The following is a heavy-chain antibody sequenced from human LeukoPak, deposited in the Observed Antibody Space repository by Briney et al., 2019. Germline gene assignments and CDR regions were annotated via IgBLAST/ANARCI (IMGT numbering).Heavy chain of an antibody. V-gene: IGHV1-8*03. J-gene: IGHJ3*02. CDR1: GYTFTSYD. Sequence: GASVKVSCKASGYTFTSYDINWVRQATGQGLEWMGWMNPNSGNTGYAQKFQGRVTITRNTSISTAYMELSSLRSEDTAVYYCAVNSGSDAFDIWGQGTMVTVSP. CDR3: AVNSGSDAFDI. D-gene: IGHD1-26*01. CDR2: MNPNSGNT.